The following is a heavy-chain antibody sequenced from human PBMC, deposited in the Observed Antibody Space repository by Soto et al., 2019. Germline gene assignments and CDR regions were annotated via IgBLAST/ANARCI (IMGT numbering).Heavy chain of an antibody. J-gene: IGHJ4*02. CDR1: GFTFSSYG. CDR2: IWYDGSNK. D-gene: IGHD3-3*01. Sequence: PGGSLRLSCAASGFTFSSYGMHWVRQAPGKGLEWVAVIWYDGSNKYYADSVKGRFTISRDNSKNTLYLQMNSLRAEDTAVYYCARDLGRRFLEWSFDYWGQGTLVTVSS. CDR3: ARDLGRRFLEWSFDY. V-gene: IGHV3-33*01.